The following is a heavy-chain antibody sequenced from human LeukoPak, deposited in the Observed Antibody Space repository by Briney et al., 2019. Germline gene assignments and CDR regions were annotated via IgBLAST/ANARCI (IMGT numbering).Heavy chain of an antibody. D-gene: IGHD4-23*01. V-gene: IGHV1-18*01. J-gene: IGHJ4*02. CDR3: ALYGGATEDY. CDR2: ISAYSGNT. CDR1: GYTFTSYA. Sequence: ASVKVSCKASGYTFTSYAMRWVRQAPGQGLEWMGWISAYSGNTNYAQKLQGRATMTTDTSTSTAYMELRSLRSDDTAVYYCALYGGATEDYWGQGTLVTVSS.